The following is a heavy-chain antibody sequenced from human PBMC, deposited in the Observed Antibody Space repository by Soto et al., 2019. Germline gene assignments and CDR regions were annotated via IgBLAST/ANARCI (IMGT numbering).Heavy chain of an antibody. D-gene: IGHD6-19*01. CDR1: GGSFSGYY. Sequence: PSETLSLTCAVYGGSFSGYYWSWIRQPPGKGLEWIGEINHSGSTNYNPSLKSRVTISVDTSKNQFSLKLSSVTAADTAVYYCATSIAVAGSNYWGQGTLVTVSS. CDR3: ATSIAVAGSNY. CDR2: INHSGST. J-gene: IGHJ4*02. V-gene: IGHV4-34*01.